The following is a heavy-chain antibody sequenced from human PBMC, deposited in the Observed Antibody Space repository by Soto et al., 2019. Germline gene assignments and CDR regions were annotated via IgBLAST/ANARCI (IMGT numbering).Heavy chain of an antibody. J-gene: IGHJ4*01. CDR2: IRDRAYNYAT. V-gene: IGHV3-73*01. CDR1: GFVFKDSS. Sequence: EVLLVESGGGLVQPGGSLKLSCAASGFVFKDSSIHWVRQASGKGLEWVGRIRDRAYNYATSYAASVKGRFTISRDDSSNTAFLQMNSLKTEDTAIYYCTRLISAAQDYWGHGTRVTVSS. CDR3: TRLISAAQDY. D-gene: IGHD3-22*01.